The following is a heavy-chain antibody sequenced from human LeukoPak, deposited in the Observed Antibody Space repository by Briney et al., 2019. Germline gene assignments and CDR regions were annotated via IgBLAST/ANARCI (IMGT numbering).Heavy chain of an antibody. J-gene: IGHJ5*02. CDR2: IYYSGST. CDR3: AREVQGSAAP. V-gene: IGHV4-59*01. Sequence: SETLSLTCTVSGDSISSYYWSWIRQPPGKGLQWIGYIYYSGSTNCNPSLKSRVTISVDTYKNQFSLKVSSVSAADTAVYYCAREVQGSAAPGGQGPLVTVSS. CDR1: GDSISSYY.